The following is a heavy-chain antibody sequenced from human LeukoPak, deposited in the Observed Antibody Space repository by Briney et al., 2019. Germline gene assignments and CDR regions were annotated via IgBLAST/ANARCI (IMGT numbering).Heavy chain of an antibody. CDR2: ISSSSSTI. CDR1: GFTFSSYS. Sequence: GGSLRLSCAASGFTFSSYSINWVRQAPGQGLEWVSYISSSSSTIYYADSVKGRFTISRDNAKNSVYLQMNSLRAEDTAVYYCARDNPYYYDSSGYDAFDIWGQGTMVTVSS. CDR3: ARDNPYYYDSSGYDAFDI. D-gene: IGHD3-22*01. V-gene: IGHV3-48*01. J-gene: IGHJ3*02.